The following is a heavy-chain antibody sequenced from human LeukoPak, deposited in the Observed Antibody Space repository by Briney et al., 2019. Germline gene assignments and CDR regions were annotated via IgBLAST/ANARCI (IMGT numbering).Heavy chain of an antibody. Sequence: SETLSLTCTVSGGSVSSGSYYWSWIRQPPGKGLEWIGYIYYSGSTNYNPSLKSRVTISVDTSKNQFSLKLSSVTAADTAVYYCARERGSGYYYLGYWGQGTLATVSS. CDR3: ARERGSGYYYLGY. D-gene: IGHD3-22*01. V-gene: IGHV4-61*01. CDR2: IYYSGST. J-gene: IGHJ4*02. CDR1: GGSVSSGSYY.